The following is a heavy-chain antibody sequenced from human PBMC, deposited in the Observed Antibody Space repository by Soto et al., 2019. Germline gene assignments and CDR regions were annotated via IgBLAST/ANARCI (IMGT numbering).Heavy chain of an antibody. V-gene: IGHV3-53*01. J-gene: IGHJ6*02. CDR1: GLSVSTIF. CDR2: IYSDGKT. Sequence: QLVESGGGLMQPGESLKLSCAVSGLSVSTIFMNWVRQSPGKGLEWVAVIYSDGKTFYADSVKGRFTISKDNSKNTRSLQMNSLRAEDMAVYYCTRDAPGERPYYFYYYGMDVWGQGTTVTVS. CDR3: TRDAPGERPYYFYYYGMDV.